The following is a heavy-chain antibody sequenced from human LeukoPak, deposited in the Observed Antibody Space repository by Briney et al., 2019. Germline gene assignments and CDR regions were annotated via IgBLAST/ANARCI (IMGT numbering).Heavy chain of an antibody. Sequence: GGSLRLSCAASGFTFSSYAMSWVRQAPGKGLEWVSAISGSGGNTYYTDSVKGRFTISRDNSKNTLYLQMNSLRAEDTAVYYCAKENGNYGLADYYYGMDVWGQGTTVTVSS. CDR1: GFTFSSYA. D-gene: IGHD1-7*01. CDR3: AKENGNYGLADYYYGMDV. V-gene: IGHV3-23*01. J-gene: IGHJ6*02. CDR2: ISGSGGNT.